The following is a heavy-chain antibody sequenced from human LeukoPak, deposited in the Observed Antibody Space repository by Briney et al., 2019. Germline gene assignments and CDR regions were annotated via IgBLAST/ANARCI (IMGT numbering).Heavy chain of an antibody. CDR3: AAGSGWYRFDY. V-gene: IGHV1-58*01. CDR1: GFTFTTSA. Sequence: SVKVSCKASGFTFTTSAVQWVRQARGQRLEWIGWIVVGSGNTNYAQKFQERVTITRDMSTSTAYMELSSLGSEDTAVYFCAAGSGWYRFDYWGQGTLVTVSS. J-gene: IGHJ4*02. D-gene: IGHD6-19*01. CDR2: IVVGSGNT.